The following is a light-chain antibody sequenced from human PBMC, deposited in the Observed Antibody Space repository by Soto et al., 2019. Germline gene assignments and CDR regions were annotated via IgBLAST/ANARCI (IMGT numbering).Light chain of an antibody. CDR3: AVWDDSLNGHV. J-gene: IGLJ1*01. V-gene: IGLV1-44*01. CDR1: SSNIGTSS. CDR2: TND. Sequence: QSALTQPPSASGTPGQTVTISCSGISSNIGTSSVHWYKHLPGTAPKPLIYTNDQRPSGVPDRFSGSKSGTSASLAISGLQSEDEADYYCAVWDDSLNGHVFGAGTKVTVL.